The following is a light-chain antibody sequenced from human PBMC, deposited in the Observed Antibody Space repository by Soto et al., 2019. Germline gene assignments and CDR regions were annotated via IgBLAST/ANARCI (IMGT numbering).Light chain of an antibody. J-gene: IGKJ3*01. V-gene: IGKV3-20*01. CDR1: QSIANSY. CDR3: QQYGSSPVS. CDR2: GAF. Sequence: EIVLTQSPGTLSLSPGERATLSCRASQSIANSYLAWYQQRPGQAPRLLIYGAFIRAIGIPDRFSGSGSGTDFTLTISRLEPEDFAVSFCQQYGSSPVSFGPGTKVDIK.